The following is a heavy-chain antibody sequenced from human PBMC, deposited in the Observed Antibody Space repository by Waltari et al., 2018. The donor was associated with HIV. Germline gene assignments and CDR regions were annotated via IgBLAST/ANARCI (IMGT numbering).Heavy chain of an antibody. CDR1: GYSFTRYG. CDR2: ISVYNDNT. J-gene: IGHJ3*02. D-gene: IGHD4-17*01. Sequence: QVQLVQSGAEVKKPGASLKVSCKASGYSFTRYGISWVRQAPGQGLEWIGWISVYNDNTKYAQKIQDRLNMTTDSPTSTAYMELRRLRSDDTAVYYCARAPMTTVTSRGFDIWGQGTMVIVSS. V-gene: IGHV1-18*01. CDR3: ARAPMTTVTSRGFDI.